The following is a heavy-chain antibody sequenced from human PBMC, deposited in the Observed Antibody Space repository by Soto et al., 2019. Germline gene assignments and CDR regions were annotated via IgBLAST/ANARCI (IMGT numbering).Heavy chain of an antibody. CDR2: ISSSSSTI. CDR1: GFTFSSYS. V-gene: IGHV3-48*02. Sequence: GGSLRLSCAASGFTFSSYSMNWVRQAPGKGLEWVSYISSSSSTIYYADSVKGRFTISRDNAKNSLYLQMNSLRDEDTAVYYCARNGYNWNYDDWFDPWGQGTLVTVSS. D-gene: IGHD1-7*01. CDR3: ARNGYNWNYDDWFDP. J-gene: IGHJ5*02.